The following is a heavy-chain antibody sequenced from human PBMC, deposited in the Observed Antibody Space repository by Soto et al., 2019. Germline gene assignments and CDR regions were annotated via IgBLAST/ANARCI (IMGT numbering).Heavy chain of an antibody. V-gene: IGHV3-11*01. D-gene: IGHD5-12*01. Sequence: QVQLVESGGGLVKPGGSLRLSCAASGFTFSNYYMSWIRKAPGKGLEWVSYISSSTNIIHYADSVKGRFTISRDNAKNSLYLQMNSLRVEDTAVYYCARVPPRDGYNFDYWGQGTLVTVSS. CDR3: ARVPPRDGYNFDY. CDR2: ISSSTNII. J-gene: IGHJ4*02. CDR1: GFTFSNYY.